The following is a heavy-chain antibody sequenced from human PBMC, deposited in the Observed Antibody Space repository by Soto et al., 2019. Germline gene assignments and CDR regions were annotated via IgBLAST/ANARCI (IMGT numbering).Heavy chain of an antibody. CDR2: IYYSGST. V-gene: IGHV4-59*01. J-gene: IGHJ3*02. CDR3: ARGLPRYAFDI. Sequence: ASETLSLTCSDSGGAIRSYYWSWIRQPPGKGLEWIGYIYYSGSTNYNPSLKSRVTISVDTSKNQFSLKLSSVTAADTAVYYCARGLPRYAFDIWGQGTMVTGSS. CDR1: GGAIRSYY.